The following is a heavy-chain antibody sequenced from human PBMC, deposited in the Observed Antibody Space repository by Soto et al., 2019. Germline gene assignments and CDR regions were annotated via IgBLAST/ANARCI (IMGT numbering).Heavy chain of an antibody. D-gene: IGHD2-8*01. CDR3: ARDLMHTPNSAGPFDP. Sequence: TLSLTCTVSGGSISSGGYYWSWIRQHPGKGLEWIGYIYYSGSTYYNPSLKSRVTISVDTSKNQFSLKLSSVTAADTAVYYCARDLMHTPNSAGPFDPWGQGTLVTVPS. J-gene: IGHJ5*02. CDR2: IYYSGST. CDR1: GGSISSGGYY. V-gene: IGHV4-31*03.